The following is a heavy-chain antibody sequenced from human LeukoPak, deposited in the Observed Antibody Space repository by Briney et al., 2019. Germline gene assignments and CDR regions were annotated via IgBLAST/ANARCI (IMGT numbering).Heavy chain of an antibody. CDR2: ISSSSSTI. CDR1: GSTVSIYS. CDR3: ASWEGWYLDY. Sequence: GGSLRLSCAPSGSTVSIYSMNWVRQAPGKGLEWVSYISSSSSTIYYADSVKGRFTISRDNAKNSLYRQMNSLRDEDTAVYYCASWEGWYLDYWGQGTLVTVSS. D-gene: IGHD1-26*01. J-gene: IGHJ4*02. V-gene: IGHV3-48*02.